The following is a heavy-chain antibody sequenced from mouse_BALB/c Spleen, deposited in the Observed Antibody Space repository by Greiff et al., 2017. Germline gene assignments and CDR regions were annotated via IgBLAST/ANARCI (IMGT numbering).Heavy chain of an antibody. V-gene: IGHV3-8*02. CDR1: GDSITSGY. CDR3: ARAYGSSFLFAY. CDR2: ISYSGST. J-gene: IGHJ3*01. Sequence: EVQVVESGPSLVKPSQTLSLTCSVTGDSITSGYWNWIRKFPGNKLEYMGYISYSGSTYYNPSLKSRISITRDTSKNQYYLQLNSVTTEDTATYYCARAYGSSFLFAYWGQGTLVTVSA. D-gene: IGHD1-1*01.